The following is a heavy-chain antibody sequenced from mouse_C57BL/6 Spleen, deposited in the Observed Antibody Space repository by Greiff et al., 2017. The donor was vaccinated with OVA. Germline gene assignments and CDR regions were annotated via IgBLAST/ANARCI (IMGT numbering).Heavy chain of an antibody. Sequence: EVQLQQSGAELVRPGASVKLSCTASGFNFTDYYMHWVKQRPEQGLEWIGSIDPENGDTEYTAKFKGKATLTADTSSNTAYLQLSSLTSDDADVYYCTKDYCGSSGYYDVWGTGTTVTVSS. CDR2: IDPENGDT. D-gene: IGHD1-1*01. CDR1: GFNFTDYY. V-gene: IGHV14-1*01. J-gene: IGHJ1*03. CDR3: TKDYCGSSGYYDV.